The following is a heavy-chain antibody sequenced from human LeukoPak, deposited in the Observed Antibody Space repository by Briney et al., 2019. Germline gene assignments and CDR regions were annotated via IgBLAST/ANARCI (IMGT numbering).Heavy chain of an antibody. D-gene: IGHD2-15*01. V-gene: IGHV4-61*02. J-gene: IGHJ6*03. Sequence: PSETLSLTCTVSGGSVSSGTYYWSWIRQPAGKGLEWIGRVYSSGRTNYNPSLKSRGTISVDTSKNQFSLELSSVTAADTAVYYCARVPYCSGGSPLGRPLKIYYYYYMDVWGKGTTVTVSS. CDR3: ARVPYCSGGSPLGRPLKIYYYYYMDV. CDR2: VYSSGRT. CDR1: GGSVSSGTYY.